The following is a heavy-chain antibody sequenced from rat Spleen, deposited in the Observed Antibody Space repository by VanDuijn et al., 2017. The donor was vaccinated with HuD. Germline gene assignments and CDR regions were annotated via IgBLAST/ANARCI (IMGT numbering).Heavy chain of an antibody. Sequence: EVRLVESGGGLVQPGRSLKVSCAASGFTFNRYYMVWVRQAPTKGLEWVATISHDGSSTYYRDSVKGRFTISRDNAKSTLYLQMDSLRSEDTATYYCASRDYWGQGVMVTVSS. CDR1: GFTFNRYY. CDR3: ASRDY. J-gene: IGHJ2*01. V-gene: IGHV5-29*01. CDR2: ISHDGSST.